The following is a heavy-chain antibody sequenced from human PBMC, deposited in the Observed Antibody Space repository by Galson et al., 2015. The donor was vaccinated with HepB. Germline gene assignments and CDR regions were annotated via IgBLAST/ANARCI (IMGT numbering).Heavy chain of an antibody. CDR1: GFTFSSYS. CDR3: ASGPINSSGCFVDY. Sequence: SLRLSCAASGFTFSSYSMNWVRQAPGKGLEWVSSISSSSSYIYYADSVKGRFTISRDNAKNSLYLQMNSLRAEDTAVYYCASGPINSSGCFVDYWGQGTLVTVSS. V-gene: IGHV3-21*01. CDR2: ISSSSSYI. J-gene: IGHJ4*02. D-gene: IGHD6-19*01.